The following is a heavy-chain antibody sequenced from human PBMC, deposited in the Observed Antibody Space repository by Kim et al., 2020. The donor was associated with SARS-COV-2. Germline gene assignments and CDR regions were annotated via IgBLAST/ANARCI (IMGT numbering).Heavy chain of an antibody. V-gene: IGHV3-48*02. D-gene: IGHD3-3*01. Sequence: YYSDSVKGRFTISRDNDKNTLYLHMDSLRDDDTGVYFCASRFAFGHWGQGALVTVSS. J-gene: IGHJ4*02. CDR3: ASRFAFGH.